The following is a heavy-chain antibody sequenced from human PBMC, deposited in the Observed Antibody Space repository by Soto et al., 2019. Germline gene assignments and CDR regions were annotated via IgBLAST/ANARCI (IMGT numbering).Heavy chain of an antibody. D-gene: IGHD3-9*01. CDR2: IYYSGST. CDR1: GGSISSYY. Sequence: SETLSLTCTVSGGSISSYYWSWIRQPPGKGLEWIGYIYYSGSTNYNPSLKSRVTISVDTSKNQFSLKLSSVTAADTAVYYCAGAYCGGILTGYSNYYYYYYMDVWGKGTTVTVSS. J-gene: IGHJ6*03. CDR3: AGAYCGGILTGYSNYYYYYYMDV. V-gene: IGHV4-59*08.